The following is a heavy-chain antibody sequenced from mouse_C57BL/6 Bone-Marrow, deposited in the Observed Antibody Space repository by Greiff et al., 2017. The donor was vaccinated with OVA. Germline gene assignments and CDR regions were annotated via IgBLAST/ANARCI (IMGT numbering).Heavy chain of an antibody. CDR1: GYTFTSYD. CDR2: IYPRDGST. CDR3: AREGNYYGSSYWYFDV. Sequence: QVHVKQSGPELVKPGASVKLSCKASGYTFTSYDINWVKQRPGQGLEWIGWIYPRDGSTKYNEKFKGKATLTVDTSSSTAYMELHSLTSEDSAVYFCAREGNYYGSSYWYFDVWGTGTTVTVSS. J-gene: IGHJ1*03. D-gene: IGHD1-1*01. V-gene: IGHV1-85*01.